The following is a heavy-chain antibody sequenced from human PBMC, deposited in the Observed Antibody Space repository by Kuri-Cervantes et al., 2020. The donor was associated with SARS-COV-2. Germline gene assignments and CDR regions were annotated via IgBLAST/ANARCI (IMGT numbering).Heavy chain of an antibody. CDR2: IRSKAYGGTT. D-gene: IGHD3-22*01. J-gene: IGHJ4*02. Sequence: GESLKISCTASGFTFGDYAMSWVRQAPGKGLEWVGFIRSKAYGGTTEYAASVKGRFTISRDDSKSIAYLQMNSLKTEDTGVYYCTWTDSSGYYFDFDYWGQGTLVTVSS. V-gene: IGHV3-49*04. CDR1: GFTFGDYA. CDR3: TWTDSSGYYFDFDY.